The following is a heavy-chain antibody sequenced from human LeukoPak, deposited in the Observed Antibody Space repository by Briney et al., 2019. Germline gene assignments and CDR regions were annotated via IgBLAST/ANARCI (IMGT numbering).Heavy chain of an antibody. J-gene: IGHJ4*02. CDR1: RFTFSRYG. Sequence: PGGSLRLSCAASRFTFSRYGMHWVRQAPGKGLEWVAVISYDGSDKYYADSVKGRFTISRDNSKNTLYLQMNSLRAEDTAVYYCAKDISGGDCPDYWGQGTLVTVSS. CDR3: AKDISGGDCPDY. D-gene: IGHD2-21*02. CDR2: ISYDGSDK. V-gene: IGHV3-30*18.